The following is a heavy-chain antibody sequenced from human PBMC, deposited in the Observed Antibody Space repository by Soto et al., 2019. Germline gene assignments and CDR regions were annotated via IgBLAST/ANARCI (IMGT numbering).Heavy chain of an antibody. J-gene: IGHJ6*02. V-gene: IGHV3-21*01. CDR3: ARDRRQQLVETYYYYGMDV. CDR1: GFTFSSYS. D-gene: IGHD6-13*01. CDR2: ISSSSSYI. Sequence: XGSLRLSCAASGFTFSSYSMNWVRQAPGKGLDWVSSISSSSSYIYYADSVKGRFTISRDNAKNSLYLQMNSLRAEDTAVYYCARDRRQQLVETYYYYGMDVWGQGTTVTVSS.